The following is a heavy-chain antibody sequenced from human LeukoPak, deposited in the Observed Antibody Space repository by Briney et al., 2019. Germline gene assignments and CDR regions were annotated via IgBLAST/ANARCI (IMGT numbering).Heavy chain of an antibody. J-gene: IGHJ4*02. Sequence: GESLRLSCAAPRFTFSNYAMSWVRQAPGKGLEWVSTISGSGSRSYYADSVKRRFTISRDNSSNTLYLQINSLRADDTALYDCAKTREATYYFDCWGQGTLVTVSS. D-gene: IGHD1-26*01. CDR2: ISGSGSRS. CDR3: AKTREATYYFDC. V-gene: IGHV3-23*01. CDR1: RFTFSNYA.